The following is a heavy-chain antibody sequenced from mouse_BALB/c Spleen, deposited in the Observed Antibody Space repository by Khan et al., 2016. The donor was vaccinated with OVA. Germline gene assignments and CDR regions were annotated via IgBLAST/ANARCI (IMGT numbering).Heavy chain of an antibody. CDR1: GYTFPDYY. D-gene: IGHD1-2*01. J-gene: IGHJ3*01. Sequence: QVQLKQSGAELARHGASVKLSCKASGYTFPDYYINWVKQRTGQGLEWIGEISPGSGDTYYNERFKGKATLTADKSSSTAYMQLSSLTSEASAVYFCARRNYFGYTFAYWGQGTLVTVSA. CDR2: ISPGSGDT. CDR3: ARRNYFGYTFAY. V-gene: IGHV1-77*01.